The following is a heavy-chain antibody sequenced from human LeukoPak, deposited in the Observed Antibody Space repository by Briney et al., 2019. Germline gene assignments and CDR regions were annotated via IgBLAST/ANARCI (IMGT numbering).Heavy chain of an antibody. D-gene: IGHD3-10*01. CDR1: GGSFSGYY. V-gene: IGHV4-34*01. J-gene: IGHJ6*03. Sequence: SETLSLTCAVYGGSFSGYYWSWIRQPPGKGLEWIGEINHSGSTNYNPSLKSRVTISVDTSKNQFSLKLSSVTAADTAVYYCARGTEGITMVRGVIITTYYYYYYMDVWGKGTTVTVSS. CDR2: INHSGST. CDR3: ARGTEGITMVRGVIITTYYYYYYMDV.